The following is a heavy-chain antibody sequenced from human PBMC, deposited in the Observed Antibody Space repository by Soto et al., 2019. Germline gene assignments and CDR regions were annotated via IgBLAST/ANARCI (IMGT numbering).Heavy chain of an antibody. CDR3: ARAPQYGSAGYYYNF. V-gene: IGHV1-46*01. D-gene: IGHD3-10*01. CDR1: GYTFSNYY. Sequence: QVHLVQFGAEVKRPGVSVKVSCKASGYTFSNYYMHWVRQVPGHGLEWMGIINPSGGGTTYAQRFRSRLTVTRDTSTSTVYMELSRLRSDDTAIYFCARAPQYGSAGYYYNFWGQGTLVTVSS. J-gene: IGHJ4*02. CDR2: INPSGGGT.